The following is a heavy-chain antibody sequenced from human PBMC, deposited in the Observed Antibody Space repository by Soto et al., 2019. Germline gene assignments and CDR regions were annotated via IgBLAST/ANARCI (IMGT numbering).Heavy chain of an antibody. Sequence: AASVKVSCKASGYTFTGYYMHWVRQAPGQGLEWMGWINPNSGGTNYAQKFQGWVTMTKDTSISTAYMELSRLRSDDTAVYYCARDYYYDSSGSYGMDVWGQGTTVTVSS. V-gene: IGHV1-2*04. CDR3: ARDYYYDSSGSYGMDV. CDR2: INPNSGGT. J-gene: IGHJ6*02. D-gene: IGHD3-22*01. CDR1: GYTFTGYY.